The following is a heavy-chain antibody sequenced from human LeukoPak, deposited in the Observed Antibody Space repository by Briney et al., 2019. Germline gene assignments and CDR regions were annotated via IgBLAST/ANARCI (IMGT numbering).Heavy chain of an antibody. D-gene: IGHD6-19*01. Sequence: ASVKVSCKASGYTFTSYGIRWVRQAPGQGLEWMGWISAYNGNTNYAQKLQGRVTMTTDTSTSTAYMELRSLRSDDTAVYYCARDTVPYSSGWYYLDYWGQGTLVTVSS. CDR1: GYTFTSYG. CDR2: ISAYNGNT. J-gene: IGHJ4*02. CDR3: ARDTVPYSSGWYYLDY. V-gene: IGHV1-18*01.